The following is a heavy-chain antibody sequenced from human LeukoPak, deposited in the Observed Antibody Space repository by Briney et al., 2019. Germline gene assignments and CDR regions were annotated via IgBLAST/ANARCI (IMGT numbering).Heavy chain of an antibody. CDR2: MNPNSGNT. CDR1: GYTFTSYD. D-gene: IGHD4-17*01. V-gene: IGHV1-8*01. J-gene: IGHJ4*02. CDR3: AREGTTVTTLHYYFDY. Sequence: GASVKVSCKASGYTFTSYDINWVRQATGQGLEWMGWMNPNSGNTGYAQKFQGRVTMTRNTSISTAYMELSSLRSEDTAVYYCAREGTTVTTLHYYFDYWGQGTLVTVSS.